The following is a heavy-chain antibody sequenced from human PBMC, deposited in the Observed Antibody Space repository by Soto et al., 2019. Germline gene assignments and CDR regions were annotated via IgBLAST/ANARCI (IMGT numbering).Heavy chain of an antibody. V-gene: IGHV3-30*18. D-gene: IGHD6-6*01. J-gene: IGHJ6*02. CDR1: GFTFSSYG. CDR3: AKDLEQLDGMDV. Sequence: LRLSCAASGFTFSSYGMHWVRQAPGKGLEWVAVISYDGSNKYYADSVKGRFTISRDNSKNTLYLQMNSLRAEDTAVYYCAKDLEQLDGMDVWGQGTTVTVSS. CDR2: ISYDGSNK.